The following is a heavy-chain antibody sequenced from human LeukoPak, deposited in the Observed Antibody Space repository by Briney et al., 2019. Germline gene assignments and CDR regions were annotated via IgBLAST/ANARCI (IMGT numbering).Heavy chain of an antibody. V-gene: IGHV3-30*02. CDR1: GFTFSSYE. J-gene: IGHJ4*02. CDR3: ARGPSGYHNT. CDR2: IRYDGSNK. D-gene: IGHD5-12*01. Sequence: GGSLRLSCAASGFTFSSYEMNWVRQAPGKGLEWVAFIRYDGSNKYYADSVKGRFTISRDNSKNTLYLQMNSLRAEDTAVYYCARGPSGYHNTGGQGTLVTVSS.